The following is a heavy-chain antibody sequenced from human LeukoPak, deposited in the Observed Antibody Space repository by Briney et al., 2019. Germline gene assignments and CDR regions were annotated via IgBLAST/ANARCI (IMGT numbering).Heavy chain of an antibody. CDR3: AKAFRAAAGNFGSDY. J-gene: IGHJ4*02. V-gene: IGHV3-30*18. CDR1: GFTSSRYG. D-gene: IGHD6-13*01. CDR2: ISYDGSNK. Sequence: PGGSLRLSCAASGFTSSRYGMHWVRQAPGKGLEWVAVISYDGSNKDYADSVKGRVTISRDNSKNTLYMQMSSLRAEDTAVYYCAKAFRAAAGNFGSDYWGQGTLVTVSS.